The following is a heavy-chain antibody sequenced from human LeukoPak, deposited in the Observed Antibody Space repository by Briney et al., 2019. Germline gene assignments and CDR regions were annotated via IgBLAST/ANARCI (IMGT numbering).Heavy chain of an antibody. V-gene: IGHV3-48*01. CDR3: ARDRGGADDFWSGYYTGYFDY. J-gene: IGHJ4*02. Sequence: GGSLRLSCAASGFTFSSYNMNWVRQAPGKGLEGVSYISSSSSSIYYVDSVKGRFTISRDNAKNSLYLQMNSLRAEATAVYYCARDRGGADDFWSGYYTGYFDYWGQGALVTVSS. D-gene: IGHD3-3*01. CDR1: GFTFSSYN. CDR2: ISSSSSSI.